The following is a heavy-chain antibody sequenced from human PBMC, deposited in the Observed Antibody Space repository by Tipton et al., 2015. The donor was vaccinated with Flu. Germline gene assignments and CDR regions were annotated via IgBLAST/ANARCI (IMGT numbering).Heavy chain of an antibody. CDR1: GLTFEDYA. V-gene: IGHV3-43D*03. D-gene: IGHD2-21*01. CDR2: ITWDGGST. CDR3: ATEIAWQGGGYSGMDV. J-gene: IGHJ6*02. Sequence: SLRLSCAASGLTFEDYAMHWVRQAPGKGLEWVSLITWDGGSTFYADSVRGRFTISRDNSENSLYLQMDSLRCADTALYYCATEIAWQGGGYSGMDVWGQGTSVIVSS.